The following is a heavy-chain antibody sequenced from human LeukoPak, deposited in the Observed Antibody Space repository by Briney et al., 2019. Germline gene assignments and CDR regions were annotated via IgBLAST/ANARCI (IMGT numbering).Heavy chain of an antibody. J-gene: IGHJ4*02. CDR1: GFTFSSYG. D-gene: IGHD3-22*01. CDR2: ISYDGSNK. V-gene: IGHV3-30*18. CDR3: AKDAELYDSSGFYFDY. Sequence: GRSLRLSCAASGFTFSSYGVHWVRQAPGKGLEWVAVISYDGSNKYYADSVKGRFTISRDNSKNTLYLQMNSLRAEDTAVYYCAKDAELYDSSGFYFDYWGQGTLVTDSS.